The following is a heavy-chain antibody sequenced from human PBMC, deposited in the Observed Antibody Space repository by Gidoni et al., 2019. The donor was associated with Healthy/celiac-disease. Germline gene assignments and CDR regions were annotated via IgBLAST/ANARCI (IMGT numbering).Heavy chain of an antibody. D-gene: IGHD3-10*01. J-gene: IGHJ6*02. CDR3: ARAVSNYGGYYYYYGMDV. CDR2: INHRGST. V-gene: IGHV4-34*01. CDR1: GGAFCGSY. Sequence: VQPQQRGAGLLKPSETLSLTCAAYGGAFCGSYWSWIRQPPGKGLEWIEEINHRGSTNYNTAVKNRVTMSVDTSKNQFSLKLSSVTAADTAVYYCARAVSNYGGYYYYYGMDVWGQGTTVTVSS.